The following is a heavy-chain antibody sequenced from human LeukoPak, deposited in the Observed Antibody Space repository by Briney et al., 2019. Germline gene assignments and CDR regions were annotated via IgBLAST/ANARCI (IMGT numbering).Heavy chain of an antibody. CDR3: ARAARYHYYGMDV. J-gene: IGHJ6*02. CDR2: IDWDDDK. Sequence: ESGPALVKPTQTLTVTCTFSGFSLSTSGLCVSWIRQPPGKALEWLALIDWDDDKYYSTSLKTRLTISKDTSKNQVVLTMTNMDPEDTATYYCARAARYHYYGMDVWGQGTTVTVSS. CDR1: GFSLSTSGLC. V-gene: IGHV2-70*01. D-gene: IGHD6-6*01.